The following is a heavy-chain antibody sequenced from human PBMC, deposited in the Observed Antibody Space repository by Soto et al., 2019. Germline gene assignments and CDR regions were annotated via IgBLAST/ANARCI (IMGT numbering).Heavy chain of an antibody. CDR1: GYTFTNYG. J-gene: IGHJ4*02. D-gene: IGHD3-9*01. CDR2: ISAYNGNT. CDR3: ARTYSRYFDTSDTDH. Sequence: QVQLVQSGPEVKKPGASVKVSCEASGYTFTNYGINWVRQGPGQGLEWLGWISAYNGNTNSAQNLQGRVTMTTDTFTSTAYMELRSLRSDDTAIYYCARTYSRYFDTSDTDHWGQGTLVTVSS. V-gene: IGHV1-18*01.